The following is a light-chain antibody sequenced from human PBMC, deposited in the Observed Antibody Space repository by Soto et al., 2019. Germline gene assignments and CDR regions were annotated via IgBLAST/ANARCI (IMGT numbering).Light chain of an antibody. J-gene: IGKJ1*01. V-gene: IGKV1-5*03. CDR3: QQYVTAFRS. CDR2: KAS. CDR1: QSISSW. Sequence: IQMTQSPSTLSASVLEIVTITCRASQSISSWLSWYQQKPGTAPKLLIYKASSLESGVPSRFSGSGSGTEFTLTISSLQPDDFATYYCQQYVTAFRSFGQGTKVDIK.